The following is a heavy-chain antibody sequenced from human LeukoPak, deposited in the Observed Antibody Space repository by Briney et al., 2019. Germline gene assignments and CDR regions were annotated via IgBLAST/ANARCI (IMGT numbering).Heavy chain of an antibody. D-gene: IGHD5/OR15-5a*01. CDR1: GGSFSGYY. CDR3: ATLVSTRYYFDY. Sequence: SETLSLTCAVYGGSFSGYYWSWIRQPPGKGLEWIGEINHSGSTNYNPSLKSRVTISIDTSKNQFSLRLTSVTAADTAVYFCATLVSTRYYFDYWGQGTLVTVSS. J-gene: IGHJ4*02. V-gene: IGHV4-34*01. CDR2: INHSGST.